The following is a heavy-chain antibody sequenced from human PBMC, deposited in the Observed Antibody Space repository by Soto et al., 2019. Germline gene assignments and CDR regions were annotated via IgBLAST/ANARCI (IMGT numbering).Heavy chain of an antibody. CDR1: GDSINSADHF. D-gene: IGHD3-22*01. CDR2: IFYSGAT. V-gene: IGHV4-31*03. Sequence: SETLSLTCTVSGDSINSADHFWTWIRQKPGKGLEWIGYIFYSGATYYDPSLMTRVSISLDKSKNYFSLELSSVTAADTAVYYCATTNGAYSYDSACWGQGTLVTVSS. J-gene: IGHJ4*02. CDR3: ATTNGAYSYDSAC.